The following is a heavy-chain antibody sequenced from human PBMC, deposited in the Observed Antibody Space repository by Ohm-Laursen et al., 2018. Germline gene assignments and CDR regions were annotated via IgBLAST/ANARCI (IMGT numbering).Heavy chain of an antibody. J-gene: IGHJ4*02. CDR3: ARGTVATDF. CDR2: IAGSGSNT. Sequence: SLRLSCAASGFSFNNYGMTWVRQAPGKGLEWVSSIAGSGSNTYYADPVKGRFAISRDNSKNTLYLQMNSLRAEDTAVYYCARGTVATDFWGQGTLVTVSS. V-gene: IGHV3-23*01. D-gene: IGHD4-23*01. CDR1: GFSFNNYG.